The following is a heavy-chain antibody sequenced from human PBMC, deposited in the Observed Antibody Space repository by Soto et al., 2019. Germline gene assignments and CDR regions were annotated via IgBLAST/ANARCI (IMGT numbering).Heavy chain of an antibody. J-gene: IGHJ4*02. CDR2: ISAYNGNT. CDR3: ARDLGGDYVAITDY. D-gene: IGHD4-17*01. V-gene: IGHV1-18*01. CDR1: GYTFTIYG. Sequence: ASVKVSCKASGYTFTIYGISWVRQAPGQGLEWMGWISAYNGNTNYAQKLQGRVTMTTDTSTSTAYMELRSLRSDDTAVYYCARDLGGDYVAITDYWGQGTLVTVS.